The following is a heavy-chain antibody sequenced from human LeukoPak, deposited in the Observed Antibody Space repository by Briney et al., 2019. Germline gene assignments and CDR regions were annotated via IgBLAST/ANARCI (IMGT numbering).Heavy chain of an antibody. D-gene: IGHD1-14*01. V-gene: IGHV3-30-3*01. CDR2: ISYDGSNK. J-gene: IGHJ6*02. CDR1: GFTFSSYA. Sequence: GGSLRLSCAASGFTFSSYAMHWVRQAPGKGLEWVAVISYDGSNKYYADSVKGRFTISRDNSKNTLYLQMNSLRAEDTAVYYCARDPAQENQYGMDVWGQGTLVTVSS. CDR3: ARDPAQENQYGMDV.